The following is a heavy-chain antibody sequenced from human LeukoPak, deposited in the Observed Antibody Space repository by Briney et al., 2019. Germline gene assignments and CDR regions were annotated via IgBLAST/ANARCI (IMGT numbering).Heavy chain of an antibody. D-gene: IGHD2-15*01. CDR1: GCTLSSYE. Sequence: PGGSLRLSCAASGCTLSSYEMNWVRQAPGKGLEWVAYISRSGSNKYYAASVKGRSTISRDNAKNSLYLQMNSLRAEDTAVYYCARGPHNRYCSGGSCYSRGAFDIWGQGTMVTVSS. J-gene: IGHJ3*02. CDR3: ARGPHNRYCSGGSCYSRGAFDI. CDR2: ISRSGSNK. V-gene: IGHV3-48*03.